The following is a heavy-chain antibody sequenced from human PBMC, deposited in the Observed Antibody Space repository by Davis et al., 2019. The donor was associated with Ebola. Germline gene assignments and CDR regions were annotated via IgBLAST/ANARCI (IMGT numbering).Heavy chain of an antibody. CDR3: ARLSPLGLRLGETYNWFDP. Sequence: MPSDTLSPTCTVPGAPISSHYWTWIRQPPGKGLAWMGHLFYGGSPNYNPSLKSRVTISLDTSKNQLSLRLISVTAADTAVYYCARLSPLGLRLGETYNWFDPWGPGTLVTVSS. D-gene: IGHD3-16*01. J-gene: IGHJ5*02. CDR2: LFYGGSP. CDR1: GAPISSHY. V-gene: IGHV4-59*11.